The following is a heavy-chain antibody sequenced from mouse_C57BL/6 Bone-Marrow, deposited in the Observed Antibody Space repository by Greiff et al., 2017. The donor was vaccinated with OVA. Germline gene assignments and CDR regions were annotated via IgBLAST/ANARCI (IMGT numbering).Heavy chain of an antibody. CDR2: ISSGGSYT. Sequence: EVNVVESGGDLVKPGGSLKLSCAASGFTFSSYGMSWVRQTPDKRLEWVATISSGGSYTYYPDSVKGRFTISRDNAKNTLYLQMSSLKSEDTAMYYCARHGRDLFAYWGQGTLVTVSA. J-gene: IGHJ3*01. V-gene: IGHV5-6*01. CDR3: ARHGRDLFAY. CDR1: GFTFSSYG. D-gene: IGHD3-3*01.